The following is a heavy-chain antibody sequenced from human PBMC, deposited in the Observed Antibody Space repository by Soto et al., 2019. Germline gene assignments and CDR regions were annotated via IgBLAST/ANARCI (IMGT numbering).Heavy chain of an antibody. Sequence: GESLKISCKGSGYNFAGYWIAWVRQMPGKGLELMGIIYPSDSDTRYRPSFQGQVTISADKSISTAYLQWSSLKASDTAMYYCARGSSWTHFGYWGQGTLVTVSS. V-gene: IGHV5-51*01. D-gene: IGHD6-13*01. CDR2: IYPSDSDT. J-gene: IGHJ4*02. CDR1: GYNFAGYW. CDR3: ARGSSWTHFGY.